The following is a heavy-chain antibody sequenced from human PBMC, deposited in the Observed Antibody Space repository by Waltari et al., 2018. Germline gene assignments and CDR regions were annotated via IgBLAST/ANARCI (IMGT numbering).Heavy chain of an antibody. CDR2: ISYAGTT. J-gene: IGHJ3*01. D-gene: IGHD5-12*01. V-gene: IGHV4-39*01. Sequence: QLQLQESGPGPVKPSETLSLTCSVSGGSIDTPNHYWSWIRQPPGQGLEWTGTISYAGTTYTNPSLRSRLTMSRDTSKNQLSLTLGSTTAADTAVYYCATYIGDSVGTAAFDVWGQGTMVTVSS. CDR3: ATYIGDSVGTAAFDV. CDR1: GGSIDTPNHY.